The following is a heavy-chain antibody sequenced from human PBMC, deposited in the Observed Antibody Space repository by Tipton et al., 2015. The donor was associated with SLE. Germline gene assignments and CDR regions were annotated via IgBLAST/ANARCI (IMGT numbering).Heavy chain of an antibody. V-gene: IGHV3-9*01. CDR3: AKNRRGGRSYDSGDYYYGGDAFDI. Sequence: QLVQSGGGLVQPGRSLRLSCAASGFTFDGYAMHWVRQAPGKGLEWVAGISWNSVGIGYAESAKGRFTISRDNAKKSLYLQMNSLRVEDTALYYCAKNRRGGRSYDSGDYYYGGDAFDIWSQGTMVTVSS. CDR2: ISWNSVGI. D-gene: IGHD3-22*01. J-gene: IGHJ3*02. CDR1: GFTFDGYA.